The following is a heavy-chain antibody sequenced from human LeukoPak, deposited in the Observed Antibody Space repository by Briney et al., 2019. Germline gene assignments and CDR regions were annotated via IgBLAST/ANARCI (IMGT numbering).Heavy chain of an antibody. CDR2: IYNSATT. D-gene: IGHD6-13*01. V-gene: IGHV4-59*01. CDR1: GASISSYS. CDR3: ARNSSSSWGYYSMDV. J-gene: IGHJ6*03. Sequence: SETLSLTCSVSGASISSYSWSWIRQTPGKGLEWIGYIYNSATTNYNPSLKSRLTISVDTSKNPISLKLTSVTAADTAVYYCARNSSSSWGYYSMDVWGKGTTVTVSS.